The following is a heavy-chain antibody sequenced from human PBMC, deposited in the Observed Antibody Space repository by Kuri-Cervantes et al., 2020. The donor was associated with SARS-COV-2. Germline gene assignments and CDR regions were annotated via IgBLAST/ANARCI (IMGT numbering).Heavy chain of an antibody. J-gene: IGHJ4*02. V-gene: IGHV3-21*01. CDR1: GFTFSSYS. D-gene: IGHD1-14*01. CDR3: AKGTTTYTSPFDY. Sequence: GGSLRLSCAASGFTFSSYSMNWVRQAPGKGLEWVSSISSSSSYIYYADSVKGRFTISRDNAKNSLYLQMNSLRAEDTAVYYCAKGTTTYTSPFDYWGRGTLVTVSS. CDR2: ISSSSSYI.